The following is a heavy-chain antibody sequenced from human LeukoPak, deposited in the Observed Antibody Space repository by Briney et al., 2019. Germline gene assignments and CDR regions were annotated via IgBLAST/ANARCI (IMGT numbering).Heavy chain of an antibody. CDR1: GGSINSSSYY. CDR3: ARATGYCSSTSCNSWFDP. J-gene: IGHJ5*02. D-gene: IGHD2-2*02. V-gene: IGHV4-39*01. CDR2: IYYSGST. Sequence: SETLSLTCTVSGGSINSSSYYWGWIRQPPGKGLEWIGSIYYSGSTYYNPSLKSRVTISVDTSKNQFSLKLSSVTAADTAVYCCARATGYCSSTSCNSWFDPWGEGTLVTVSS.